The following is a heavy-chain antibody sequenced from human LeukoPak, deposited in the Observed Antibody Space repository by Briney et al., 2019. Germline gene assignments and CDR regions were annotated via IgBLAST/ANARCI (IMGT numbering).Heavy chain of an antibody. CDR1: GFTFSSYS. Sequence: GGSLRLSCAASGFTFSSYSMNWVRQAPGKGLEWVSYISSSSGTVYYADSVKGRFTISRDNAKNSLYLQMNSLRAEDTAVYYCARAGTAMVGGLDYWGQGTLVTVSS. J-gene: IGHJ4*02. CDR2: ISSSSGTV. D-gene: IGHD5-18*01. V-gene: IGHV3-48*01. CDR3: ARAGTAMVGGLDY.